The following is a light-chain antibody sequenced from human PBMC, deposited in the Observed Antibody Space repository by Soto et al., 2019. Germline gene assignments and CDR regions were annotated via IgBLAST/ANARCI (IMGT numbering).Light chain of an antibody. CDR3: QHYSSAPT. CDR2: TTS. Sequence: DIQMTQSPTSLSASVGDRVTISCRAGQSIGIYLNWYQQKAGRAPKLLIHTTSSLQSGVPSRFSGSGSGTDFTLTISGLQPEDFATYYCQHYSSAPTFGQGTRLEIK. J-gene: IGKJ5*01. V-gene: IGKV1-39*01. CDR1: QSIGIY.